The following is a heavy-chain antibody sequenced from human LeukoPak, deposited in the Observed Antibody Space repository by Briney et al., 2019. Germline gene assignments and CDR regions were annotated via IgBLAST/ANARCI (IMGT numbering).Heavy chain of an antibody. D-gene: IGHD3-3*01. CDR1: GYTFTGYY. J-gene: IGHJ6*03. Sequence: ASVKVSCKASGYTFTGYYMHWMRQAPGQGLEWMGWINPNSGGTNYAQKFQGRVTMTTDTSISTAYMELSRLRSDDTAVYYCARDPLRFSYYYYMDVWGKGTTVTVSS. CDR3: ARDPLRFSYYYYMDV. CDR2: INPNSGGT. V-gene: IGHV1-2*02.